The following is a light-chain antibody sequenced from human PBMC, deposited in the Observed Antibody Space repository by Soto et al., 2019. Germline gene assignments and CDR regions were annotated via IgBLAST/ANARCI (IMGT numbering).Light chain of an antibody. CDR3: SSYGSSSPVV. CDR2: EVT. V-gene: IGLV2-14*03. Sequence: QSALTQPASVSGSPGQSITISCTGTSSDVGGYNYVCWYQQHPGKPPKLIIYEVTNRPSGVTNRFSASKSGNTASLSISGLQAEDEADYYCSSYGSSSPVVFGGGTKVTVL. J-gene: IGLJ2*01. CDR1: SSDVGGYNY.